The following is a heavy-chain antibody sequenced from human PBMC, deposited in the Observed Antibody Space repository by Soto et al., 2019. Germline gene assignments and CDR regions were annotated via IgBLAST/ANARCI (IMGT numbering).Heavy chain of an antibody. CDR2: IYHSGST. CDR3: ARGPPHSH. Sequence: QLQLQESGSGLVKPSQTLFLTCAVSGGSISSGGYSWSWIRQPPGKGLEWIGYIYHSGSTYYNPSLKSRVTISVDRSKNQFSLKLSSVTAADTAVYYCARGPPHSHWGQGTLVTVSS. J-gene: IGHJ4*02. D-gene: IGHD2-21*01. V-gene: IGHV4-30-2*01. CDR1: GGSISSGGYS.